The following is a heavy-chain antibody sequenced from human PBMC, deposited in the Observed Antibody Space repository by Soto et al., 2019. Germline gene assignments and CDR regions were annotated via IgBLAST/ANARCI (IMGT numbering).Heavy chain of an antibody. Sequence: SETLSLTCTVSGGSIGSSSYYWCGIRQPPGKGLEWIGSIYYSGSTYYNPSLKSRVTISVDTSKNQFSLKLSSVTAADTAVYYCARALILTGYYIHDAFDIWGQGTMVTV. V-gene: IGHV4-39*07. J-gene: IGHJ3*02. CDR1: GGSIGSSSYY. CDR2: IYYSGST. D-gene: IGHD3-9*01. CDR3: ARALILTGYYIHDAFDI.